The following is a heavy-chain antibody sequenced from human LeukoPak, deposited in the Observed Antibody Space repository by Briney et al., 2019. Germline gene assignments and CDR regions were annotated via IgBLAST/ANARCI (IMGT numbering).Heavy chain of an antibody. D-gene: IGHD3-10*01. CDR3: ARDPLSIDYYGSGSFVDY. CDR2: INAYNGNT. J-gene: IGHJ4*02. V-gene: IGHV1-18*01. Sequence: ASVKVSCKASGYNFSIFGISWVRQAPGQGLEWMGWINAYNGNTKYAQKFQGRVAMTTDTSTSTGYMELSRLRSDDTAVYYCARDPLSIDYYGSGSFVDYWGQGTLVTVSS. CDR1: GYNFSIFG.